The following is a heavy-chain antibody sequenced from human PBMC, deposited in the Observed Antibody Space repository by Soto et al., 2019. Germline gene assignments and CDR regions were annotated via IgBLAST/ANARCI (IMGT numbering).Heavy chain of an antibody. CDR3: ARDQGGYGDSLDY. CDR2: IYYSGST. D-gene: IGHD4-17*01. J-gene: IGHJ4*02. V-gene: IGHV4-31*03. CDR1: GGSISSGGYY. Sequence: QVQLQESGPGLVKPSQTLSLTCTVSGGSISSGGYYWTWIRQHPGEGLEWVGYIYYSGSTHSNPSLKGRVTISVDTSKNQFSLRLSSVTAADTAVYYCARDQGGYGDSLDYWGQGTLVTVSS.